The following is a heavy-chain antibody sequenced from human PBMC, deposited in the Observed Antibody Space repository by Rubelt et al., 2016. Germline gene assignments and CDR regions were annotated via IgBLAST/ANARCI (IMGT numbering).Heavy chain of an antibody. Sequence: QVQLQESGPGLVKPSETLSLTCTVSGGSISSYYWSWIRQPPGKGLEWIGYIYYSGSTNYNPSLKSRVTISVDTSKNQFSLKLSSVTAADTAVYYCARDIGYSGSYYLYWGQGTLVTVSS. D-gene: IGHD1-26*01. CDR3: ARDIGYSGSYYLY. J-gene: IGHJ4*02. CDR2: IYYSGST. CDR1: GGSISSYY. V-gene: IGHV4-59*01.